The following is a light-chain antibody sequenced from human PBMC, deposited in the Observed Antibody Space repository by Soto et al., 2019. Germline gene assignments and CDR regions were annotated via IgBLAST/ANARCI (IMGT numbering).Light chain of an antibody. Sequence: DIQMTQSPSSLSASVGDRVTITCRASQSIRSFLNWYQLKPGKAPKLLIYGASSLHSGVPSRFSGSGSGTDFTLTISSLQPEDFATYHCQQSYSTLFTFGPGTTVDIK. CDR3: QQSYSTLFT. CDR1: QSIRSF. V-gene: IGKV1-39*01. CDR2: GAS. J-gene: IGKJ3*01.